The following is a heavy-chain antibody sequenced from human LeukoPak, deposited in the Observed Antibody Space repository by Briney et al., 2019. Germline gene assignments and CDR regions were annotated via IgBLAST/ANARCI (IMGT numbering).Heavy chain of an antibody. CDR3: ARPVGSLAAAGPFDY. D-gene: IGHD6-13*01. Sequence: PGGALKIFCGGSGYSFFTYSIGWGRQNPGKGLEWMGVIYPGDSDTRYSPSFQGQVTISADKSINTAYLQWSSLKASDTAMYYCARPVGSLAAAGPFDYWGQGTLVTVSS. CDR1: GYSFFTYS. V-gene: IGHV5-51*01. CDR2: IYPGDSDT. J-gene: IGHJ4*02.